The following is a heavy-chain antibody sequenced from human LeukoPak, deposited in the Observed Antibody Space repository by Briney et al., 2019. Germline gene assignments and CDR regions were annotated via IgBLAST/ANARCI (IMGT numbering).Heavy chain of an antibody. Sequence: GGSLRLSCAASGFTVSSNYMSWVRQAPGKGLEWVSVIYSGGSTYYADSVKGRFTISRDNSKNTLYLQMNSLRAEDTAVYYCARGGGDSSGYYYETLRSWGQGTLVTVSP. J-gene: IGHJ4*02. CDR3: ARGGGDSSGYYYETLRS. D-gene: IGHD3-22*01. CDR1: GFTVSSNY. CDR2: IYSGGST. V-gene: IGHV3-53*01.